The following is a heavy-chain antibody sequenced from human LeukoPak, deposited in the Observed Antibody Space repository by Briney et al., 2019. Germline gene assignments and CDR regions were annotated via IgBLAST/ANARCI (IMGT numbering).Heavy chain of an antibody. CDR1: GGSFSGYY. CDR2: INHSGST. V-gene: IGHV4-34*01. J-gene: IGHJ5*02. CDR3: ARQIRWLRYWFDP. Sequence: SETLSLTCAVYGGSFSGYYWSWIRQPPGKGLEWIGEINHSGSTNYNPSLKSRVTTSVDTSKNQFSLKLSSVTAADTAVYYCARQIRWLRYWFDPWGQGTLVTVSS. D-gene: IGHD5-12*01.